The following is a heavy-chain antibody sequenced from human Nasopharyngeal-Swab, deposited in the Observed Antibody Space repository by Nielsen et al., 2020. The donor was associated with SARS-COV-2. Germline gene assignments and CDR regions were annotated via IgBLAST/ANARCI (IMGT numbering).Heavy chain of an antibody. J-gene: IGHJ4*02. Sequence: ETLSLTCTVSGGSISSGDYYWSWVRQAPGKGLEWVAAISSTGDYIYYAASVKGRFTISRDNAKNSLYLQMNSLRAEDAAVYYCVRDTPAMFAYWGQGTLVTVSA. CDR1: GGSISSGDYY. CDR3: VRDTPAMFAY. V-gene: IGHV3-21*01. CDR2: ISSTGDYI.